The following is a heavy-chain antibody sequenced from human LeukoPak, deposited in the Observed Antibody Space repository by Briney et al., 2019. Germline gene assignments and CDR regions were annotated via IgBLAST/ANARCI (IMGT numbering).Heavy chain of an antibody. CDR2: IYYSGST. J-gene: IGHJ6*03. V-gene: IGHV4-59*01. CDR1: DGSISSYY. Sequence: PSETLSLTCTVSDGSISSYYWSWIRQPPGKGLEWIGYIYYSGSTNYNPSLKSRVTISVDTSKNQFSLKLSSVTAADTAVYYCARGPDIVVYYMDVWGKGTTVTVSS. D-gene: IGHD2-15*01. CDR3: ARGPDIVVYYMDV.